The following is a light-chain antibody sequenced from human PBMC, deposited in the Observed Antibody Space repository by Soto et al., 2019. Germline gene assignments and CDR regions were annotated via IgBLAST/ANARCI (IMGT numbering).Light chain of an antibody. CDR2: RAS. Sequence: EIVLTQSPGTLSLSPGERATLSCRASQSVSSNYLAWYQQKPGQAPKVLIYRASTRATGIPARFSGSGSGTEFTLTISSLQSEDFAVYYCQQYNDWPPWTFGQGTKVEIK. J-gene: IGKJ1*01. CDR1: QSVSSN. CDR3: QQYNDWPPWT. V-gene: IGKV3-15*01.